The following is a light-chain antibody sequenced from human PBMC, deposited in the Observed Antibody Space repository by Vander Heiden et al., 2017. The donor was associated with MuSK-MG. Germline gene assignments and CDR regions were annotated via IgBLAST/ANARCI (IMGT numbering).Light chain of an antibody. J-gene: IGLJ1*01. CDR1: KLGDKY. V-gene: IGLV3-1*01. Sequence: SSELPPPPSLSVSPRQTASITCSGDKLGDKYISWYQQKPGQSPVLVIYQDGKRPSGIPERFSGSNSGNTATLIISGTQAIDEADYYCQAWDSDTGGFGSGTKVTVL. CDR3: QAWDSDTGG. CDR2: QDG.